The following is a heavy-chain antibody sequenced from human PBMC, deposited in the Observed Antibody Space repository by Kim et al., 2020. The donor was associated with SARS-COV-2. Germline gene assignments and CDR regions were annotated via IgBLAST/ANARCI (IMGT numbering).Heavy chain of an antibody. V-gene: IGHV3-11*05. J-gene: IGHJ5*02. CDR3: ARDCSSTSCYRGGFDP. D-gene: IGHD2-2*01. Sequence: SLKCRFTISRDNAKNSLYLQMNSLRAEDTAVYFCARDCSSTSCYRGGFDPWGQGTLVIVSS.